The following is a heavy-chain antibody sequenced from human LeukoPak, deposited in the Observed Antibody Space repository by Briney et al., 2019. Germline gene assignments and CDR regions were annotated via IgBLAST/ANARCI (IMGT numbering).Heavy chain of an antibody. Sequence: SKKYSADSVEGRFTISRDNSKNTLYLQMNSLRAEDTAVYYCARDGSEPWLQWLSYAFDIWGQGTMVTVSS. V-gene: IGHV3-30*01. D-gene: IGHD5-24*01. J-gene: IGHJ3*02. CDR2: SKK. CDR3: ARDGSEPWLQWLSYAFDI.